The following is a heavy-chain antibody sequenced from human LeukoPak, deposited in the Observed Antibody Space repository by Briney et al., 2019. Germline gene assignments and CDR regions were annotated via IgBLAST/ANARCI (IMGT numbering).Heavy chain of an antibody. V-gene: IGHV3-23*01. D-gene: IGHD3-3*01. CDR2: IRPSGDNT. CDR1: GFTFSSYD. CDR3: ARANGGETYYDFWSGYRSREFDY. Sequence: GGSLRLSCAASGFTFSSYDMTWVRQAPGRGLEWVSSIRPSGDNTYYGDSVKGRFTISRDNSKNTLYLQMNSLRAEDTAVYYCARANGGETYYDFWSGYRSREFDYWGQGTLVTVSS. J-gene: IGHJ4*02.